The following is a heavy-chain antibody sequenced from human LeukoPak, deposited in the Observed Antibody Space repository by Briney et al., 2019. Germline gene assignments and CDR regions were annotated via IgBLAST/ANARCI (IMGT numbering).Heavy chain of an antibody. Sequence: GASVKVSCKASGYTFTGYYMHWVRQAPGQGLEWMGWISAYNGNTNYAQKLQGRVTMTTDTSTSTAYMELRSLRSDDTAVHYCARADVPTSYYYYYMDVWGKGTTVTVSS. CDR3: ARADVPTSYYYYYMDV. V-gene: IGHV1-18*04. CDR2: ISAYNGNT. CDR1: GYTFTGYY. J-gene: IGHJ6*03. D-gene: IGHD4-11*01.